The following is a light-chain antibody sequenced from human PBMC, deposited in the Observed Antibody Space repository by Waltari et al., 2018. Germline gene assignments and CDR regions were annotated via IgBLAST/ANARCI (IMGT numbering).Light chain of an antibody. V-gene: IGKV3-20*01. J-gene: IGKJ2*01. Sequence: EIVLTQSPGTLSLSPGERATLSCRASLSLTSRYLAWYQHKPGQAPRLLIYDASSRATGIPDRFSGSGSGTDFTLTISRLEPEDFAVYFCHQYGSSLPYTFGQGTKLEIK. CDR2: DAS. CDR3: HQYGSSLPYT. CDR1: LSLTSRY.